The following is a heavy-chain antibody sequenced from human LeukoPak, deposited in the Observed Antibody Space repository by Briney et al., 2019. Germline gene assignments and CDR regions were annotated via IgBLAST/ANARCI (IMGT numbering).Heavy chain of an antibody. Sequence: ASVKVSCKASGYTFTGYYMHWVRQAPGQGLEWMGIINPSGGSTSYAQKFQGRVTMTRDTSTSTVYMELSSLRSEDTAVYYCARETGPITMVRGVIGYYFDYWGQGTLVTVSS. CDR2: INPSGGST. D-gene: IGHD3-10*01. J-gene: IGHJ4*02. CDR3: ARETGPITMVRGVIGYYFDY. CDR1: GYTFTGYY. V-gene: IGHV1-46*01.